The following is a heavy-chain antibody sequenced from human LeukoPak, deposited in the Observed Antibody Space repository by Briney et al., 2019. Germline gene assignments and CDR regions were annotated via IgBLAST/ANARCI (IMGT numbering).Heavy chain of an antibody. J-gene: IGHJ4*02. V-gene: IGHV4-59*01. Sequence: SETLSLTCTVSGGSISSYYWSWIRQPPGKGLEWIGYIYYSGSTNYNPSLKSRVTISVDTSKNQFSLKLSSVTAADTAVYYCARGYSYGLIFDYSRQGTLVTVSS. CDR1: GGSISSYY. D-gene: IGHD5-18*01. CDR2: IYYSGST. CDR3: ARGYSYGLIFDY.